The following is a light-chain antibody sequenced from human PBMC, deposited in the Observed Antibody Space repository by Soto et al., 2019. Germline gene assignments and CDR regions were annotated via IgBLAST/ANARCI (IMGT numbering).Light chain of an antibody. Sequence: QSALTQPRSVSGSPGQSVAISCTGTSSDVGGYNYVSWYQQHPGKAPKLMIYDVNKRPSGVPDRFSGSKSGNTASLTTSGLQAEDEADYYCCSYAGSYPVPFGGGTKLTVL. V-gene: IGLV2-11*01. CDR3: CSYAGSYPVP. J-gene: IGLJ2*01. CDR1: SSDVGGYNY. CDR2: DVN.